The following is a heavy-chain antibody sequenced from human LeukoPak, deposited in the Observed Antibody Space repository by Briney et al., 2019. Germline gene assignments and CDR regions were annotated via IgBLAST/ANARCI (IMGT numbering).Heavy chain of an antibody. Sequence: PGGSLRLSCAASGFTVSSNYMSWVRQAPGKGLEWVSVIYSGGSTCYADSVKGRFTISRDNSKNTLYLQMNSLRAEDTAVYYCARDLLGGSYPYYYYGMDVWGQGTTVTVSS. J-gene: IGHJ6*02. V-gene: IGHV3-53*01. CDR1: GFTVSSNY. CDR3: ARDLLGGSYPYYYYGMDV. CDR2: IYSGGST. D-gene: IGHD1-26*01.